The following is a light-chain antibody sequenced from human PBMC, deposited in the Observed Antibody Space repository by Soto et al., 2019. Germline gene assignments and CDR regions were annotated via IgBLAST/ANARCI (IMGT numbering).Light chain of an antibody. CDR3: QQYDNWPWT. Sequence: EIVMTQSPAPLSVSPGGRATLSCMASQSIGDTLAWYQQKPGQAPRLLIYGASSRVTGFPARFSGSGSGTDCTLTISSLQSDDVAVYYCQQYDNWPWTFGQGTKVDIK. CDR1: QSIGDT. CDR2: GAS. V-gene: IGKV3-15*01. J-gene: IGKJ1*01.